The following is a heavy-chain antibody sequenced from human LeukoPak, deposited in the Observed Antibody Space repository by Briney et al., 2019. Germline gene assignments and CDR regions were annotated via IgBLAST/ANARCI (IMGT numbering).Heavy chain of an antibody. J-gene: IGHJ4*02. CDR1: GFTFSSYW. Sequence: PGGSLRLSCAASGFTFSSYWMSWVRQAPGKGLEWVANIKQDGSEKYYVDSVKGRFTISRDNAKNSLYLQMNSRRAEDTAVYYCARDRGLYYYDSSGYYPFGYWGQGTLVTVSS. D-gene: IGHD3-22*01. V-gene: IGHV3-7*05. CDR3: ARDRGLYYYDSSGYYPFGY. CDR2: IKQDGSEK.